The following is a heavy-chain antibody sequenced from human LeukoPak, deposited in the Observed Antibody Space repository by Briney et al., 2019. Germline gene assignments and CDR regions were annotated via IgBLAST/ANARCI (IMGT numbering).Heavy chain of an antibody. Sequence: SETLSLTCTVSGGSISNYYWSWLRQPPGKGLEWIGYVYYSGSTNYNPSLKSRVTISIDTSKSQFSLELSSVTAADTAVYYCARRPPYDISGYLDYWGQGTLVTVSS. CDR3: ARRPPYDISGYLDY. CDR2: VYYSGST. D-gene: IGHD3-22*01. J-gene: IGHJ4*02. V-gene: IGHV4-59*08. CDR1: GGSISNYY.